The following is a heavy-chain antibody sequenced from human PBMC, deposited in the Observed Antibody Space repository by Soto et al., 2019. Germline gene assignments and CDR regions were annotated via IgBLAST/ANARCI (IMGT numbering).Heavy chain of an antibody. CDR2: ISSSSSTI. D-gene: IGHD3-10*01. CDR3: ARDPQPVLLWFGELVGYMDV. CDR1: GFSFSSYS. V-gene: IGHV3-48*01. Sequence: PGGSLGLSCAASGFSFSSYSMNWVRQAPGKGLEWVSYISSSSSTIYYADSVKGRFTISRDNAKNSLYLQMNSLRAEDTAVYYCARDPQPVLLWFGELVGYMDVWGKGTTVTVSS. J-gene: IGHJ6*03.